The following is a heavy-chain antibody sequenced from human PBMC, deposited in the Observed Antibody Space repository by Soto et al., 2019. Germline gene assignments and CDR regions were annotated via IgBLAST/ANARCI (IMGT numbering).Heavy chain of an antibody. Sequence: SGPTLVNPTHTLTLTCTFSGFSLSTSGMCVSWIRQPPGKALEWLALIDWDDDKYYSTPLKTRLTISKDTSKNQVVLTMTNMDPVDTATYYCARIRKAAAGFDYWGQGTLVTVSS. CDR1: GFSLSTSGMC. CDR2: IDWDDDK. CDR3: ARIRKAAAGFDY. J-gene: IGHJ4*02. D-gene: IGHD6-13*01. V-gene: IGHV2-70*01.